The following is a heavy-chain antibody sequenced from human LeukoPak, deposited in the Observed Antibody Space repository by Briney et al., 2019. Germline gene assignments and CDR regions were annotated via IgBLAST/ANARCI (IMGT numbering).Heavy chain of an antibody. Sequence: GGSLRLSCAASGFTFSSYWLSWVRQAPGKGLEWVANIKQDGSEKYYVDSVKGRFTISRDNAKNSLYLQMNSLRAEDTGVYYCARGDFDDYGDYVDAFDIWGQGTMVTVSS. D-gene: IGHD4-17*01. CDR3: ARGDFDDYGDYVDAFDI. CDR2: IKQDGSEK. J-gene: IGHJ3*02. CDR1: GFTFSSYW. V-gene: IGHV3-7*01.